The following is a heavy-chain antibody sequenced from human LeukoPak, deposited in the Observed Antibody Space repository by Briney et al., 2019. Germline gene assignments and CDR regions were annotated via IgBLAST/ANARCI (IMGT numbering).Heavy chain of an antibody. CDR1: GGSISSSSYY. V-gene: IGHV4-39*07. Sequence: SETLSLTCTVSGGSISSSSYYWGWIRQPPGKGLEWIGSIYYSGSTYYNPSLKSRVTISVDTPKNQFSLKLSSVTAADTAVYYCARDGSGWSYYFDRWGQGTLVTVSS. CDR3: ARDGSGWSYYFDR. CDR2: IYYSGST. D-gene: IGHD6-19*01. J-gene: IGHJ4*02.